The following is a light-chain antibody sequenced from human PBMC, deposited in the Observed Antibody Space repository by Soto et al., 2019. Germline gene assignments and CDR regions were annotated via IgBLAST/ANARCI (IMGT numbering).Light chain of an antibody. J-gene: IGLJ1*01. CDR3: QVWDDSTDHIYV. Sequence: SYELTQPPSVSVAPGQPARITCGGNNVGSKSVHWYQQKSGQAPVVDVYDDSDRPSGIPERFSGSNSGNTATLTISRVEAGDEADYYCQVWDDSTDHIYVFGTGTKVTVL. CDR2: DDS. V-gene: IGLV3-21*02. CDR1: NVGSKS.